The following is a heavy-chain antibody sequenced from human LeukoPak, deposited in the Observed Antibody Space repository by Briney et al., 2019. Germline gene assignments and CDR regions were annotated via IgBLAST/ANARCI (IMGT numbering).Heavy chain of an antibody. CDR2: IYYSGST. Sequence: SETLSLTCTVSGGSISSYYWSWIRQPPGKGLEWIGYIYYSGSTNYNPSLERRVTISVDTSKNQFSLKLSSVTAADTAAYYCARGIDTSPGYWGQGTLVTVSS. CDR3: ARGIDTSPGY. D-gene: IGHD2-2*01. J-gene: IGHJ4*02. V-gene: IGHV4-59*01. CDR1: GGSISSYY.